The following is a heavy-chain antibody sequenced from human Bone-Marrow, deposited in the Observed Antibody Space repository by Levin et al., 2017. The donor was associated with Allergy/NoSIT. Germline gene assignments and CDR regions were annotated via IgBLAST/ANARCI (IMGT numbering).Heavy chain of an antibody. CDR3: ARERGTWLAPPVGF. J-gene: IGHJ1*01. Sequence: MTGGSLRLSCTASGFTFSDHYMGWIRQAPGKGLEWVSYISSSGNTIYYIDSVRGRFTISRDNPKNSLYLQLNSLRVEDTALYYCARERGTWLAPPVGFWGQGTLVTVSS. CDR2: ISSSGNTI. V-gene: IGHV3-11*01. CDR1: GFTFSDHY. D-gene: IGHD5-12*01.